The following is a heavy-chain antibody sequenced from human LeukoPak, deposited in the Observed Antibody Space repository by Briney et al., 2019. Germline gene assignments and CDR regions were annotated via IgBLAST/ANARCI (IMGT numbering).Heavy chain of an antibody. J-gene: IGHJ5*02. V-gene: IGHV1-69*13. D-gene: IGHD2-15*01. Sequence: SVKVSCKASGGTFSSYAISWVRQAPGQGLEWMGGIIPIFGTANYAQKFQGRVTITADESTSTAYMELSSLRSEDTAVYYCARGGHEVVAASWFDPWGQGTLVTVSS. CDR1: GGTFSSYA. CDR2: IIPIFGTA. CDR3: ARGGHEVVAASWFDP.